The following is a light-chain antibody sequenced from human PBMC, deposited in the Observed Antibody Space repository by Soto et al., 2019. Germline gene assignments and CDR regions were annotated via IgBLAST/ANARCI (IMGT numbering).Light chain of an antibody. Sequence: EIVLTQSPATLSLSPGERATLSCRASQSVSRYLAWYQQKPGQAPRLLIYDASNRATGIPARFSGSGSGTDFTHTVSSLEPEDFAVYYCQQRSSWPITFGQGTRLEIK. J-gene: IGKJ5*01. V-gene: IGKV3-11*01. CDR2: DAS. CDR3: QQRSSWPIT. CDR1: QSVSRY.